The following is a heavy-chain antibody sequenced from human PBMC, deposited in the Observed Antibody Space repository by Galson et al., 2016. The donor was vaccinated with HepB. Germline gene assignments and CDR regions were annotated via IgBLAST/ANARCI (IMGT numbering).Heavy chain of an antibody. CDR1: GFTFSNYW. CDR3: ARSPRILWFEVDS. J-gene: IGHJ4*02. D-gene: IGHD3-10*01. Sequence: SLRLSCAVSGFTFSNYWMHWVRQAPGKGLVWAASINTDGTDTYYADSVKGRFTISRDNAKSTVYLQMDSLKVDDTAVYYCARSPRILWFEVDSWGQGILVTVSS. V-gene: IGHV3-74*01. CDR2: INTDGTDT.